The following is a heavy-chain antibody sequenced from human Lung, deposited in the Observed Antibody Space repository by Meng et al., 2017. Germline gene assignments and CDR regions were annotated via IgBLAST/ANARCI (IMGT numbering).Heavy chain of an antibody. CDR1: GGSFSDYY. J-gene: IGHJ4*02. Sequence: WGEGLLKPSETLSLPCVVSGGSFSDYYWSWIRQPPGKGLEWIGEINHSGSTNYNPSLERRATISVDTSQNNLSLKLSSVTAADSAVYYCARGPTTMAHDFDYWGQGTLVTVSS. V-gene: IGHV4-34*01. D-gene: IGHD4-11*01. CDR3: ARGPTTMAHDFDY. CDR2: INHSGST.